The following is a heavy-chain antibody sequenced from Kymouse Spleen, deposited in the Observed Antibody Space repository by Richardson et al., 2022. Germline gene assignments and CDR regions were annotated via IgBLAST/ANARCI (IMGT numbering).Heavy chain of an antibody. CDR2: ISSSSSTI. D-gene: IGHD3-3*01. V-gene: IGHV3-48*02. Sequence: EVQLVESGGGLVQPGGSLRLSCAASGFTFSSYSMNWVRQAPGKGLEWVSYISSSSSTIYYADSVKGRFTISRDNAKNSLYLQMNSLRDEDTAVYYCARDRDVLRFLEWLLYRKGMDVWGQGTTVTVSS. J-gene: IGHJ6*02. CDR1: GFTFSSYS. CDR3: ARDRDVLRFLEWLLYRKGMDV.